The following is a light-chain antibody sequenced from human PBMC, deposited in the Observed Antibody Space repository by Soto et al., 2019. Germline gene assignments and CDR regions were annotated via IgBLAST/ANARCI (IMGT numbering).Light chain of an antibody. CDR2: KAS. CDR1: QSISSW. CDR3: QQYNTLTRT. J-gene: IGKJ1*01. Sequence: DIQMTQSPSTLSASVGDRVTITCRASQSISSWLAWYQQKPGKAPKLLIYKASSLESGVPSRFSGSGSGTEFTLTISSLQPDDVSTYYCQQYNTLTRTFGQGTKVEIK. V-gene: IGKV1-5*03.